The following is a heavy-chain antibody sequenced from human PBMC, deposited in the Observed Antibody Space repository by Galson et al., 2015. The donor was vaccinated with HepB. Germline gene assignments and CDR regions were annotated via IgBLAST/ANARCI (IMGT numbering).Heavy chain of an antibody. Sequence: SLRLSCAASGFRLYSYSMNWVRQTPGKGLEWVSYISSSSSIINYADSVKGRLTISRDNAKNSLYLQMNSLRAEDTAVYYCARASDLDYWGQGTLVTVSS. CDR3: ARASDLDY. CDR1: GFRLYSYS. CDR2: ISSSSSII. J-gene: IGHJ4*02. V-gene: IGHV3-48*01. D-gene: IGHD2-2*01.